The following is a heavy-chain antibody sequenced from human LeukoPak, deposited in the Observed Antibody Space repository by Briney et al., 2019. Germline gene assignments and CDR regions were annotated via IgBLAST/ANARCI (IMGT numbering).Heavy chain of an antibody. J-gene: IGHJ3*01. CDR1: GGSVSSSHY. V-gene: IGHV4-39*07. CDR2: IYCGGST. CDR3: AKSTYYYDTFVNAFDF. D-gene: IGHD3-22*01. Sequence: SETLSLTCTVSGGSVSSSHYWGWIRQPPGKGLEWIGSIYCGGSTYYNASLRSRVTTSVDTSKNQFSLKLSSVTAADTAVYYCAKSTYYYDTFVNAFDFWGQGTVVTVSS.